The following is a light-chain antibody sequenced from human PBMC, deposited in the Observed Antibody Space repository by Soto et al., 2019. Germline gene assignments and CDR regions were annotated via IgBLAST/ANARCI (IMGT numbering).Light chain of an antibody. Sequence: DIVMTQSPDSLAVSLGERATINCKSSQSVLNRSNNKNSLAWYQQKPGQPPKLLVYWASTRESGVPDRFSGSGSGTDFTLTISSLQAEDVAVYYCQRYHGLPLTFGGGTKVEIK. CDR1: QSVLNRSNNKNS. CDR3: QRYHGLPLT. J-gene: IGKJ4*01. V-gene: IGKV4-1*01. CDR2: WAS.